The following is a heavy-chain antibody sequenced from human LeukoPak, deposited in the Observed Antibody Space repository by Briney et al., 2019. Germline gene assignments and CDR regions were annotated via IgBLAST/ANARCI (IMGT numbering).Heavy chain of an antibody. D-gene: IGHD4/OR15-4a*01. CDR2: IYYVGST. J-gene: IGHJ4*02. Sequence: PSETLSLTCTVSGGSISSSGYYWGWIRQPPGKGLEWIGNIYYVGSTYYNPSLKSRVTISVDTSKNQFSLKLSSVAAADTAVYYCAREGLFHNHYWGQGTLVTVSS. CDR3: AREGLFHNHY. CDR1: GGSISSSGYY. V-gene: IGHV4-39*07.